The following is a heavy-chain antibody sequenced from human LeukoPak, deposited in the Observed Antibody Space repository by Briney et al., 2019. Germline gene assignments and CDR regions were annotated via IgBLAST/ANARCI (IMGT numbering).Heavy chain of an antibody. CDR1: GYTVTSYG. D-gene: IGHD3-10*01. V-gene: IGHV1-18*01. J-gene: IGHJ4*02. CDR3: ARSSHRDGDTFDY. CDR2: ISGYNGNT. Sequence: ASVKVSCKASGYTVTSYGINWVRQAPGQGLEWMGWISGYNGNTNSAQKLNGRVTMTTDPSTTTAYMELRSLRSDDTAVYYCARSSHRDGDTFDYWGQGTLVTVSS.